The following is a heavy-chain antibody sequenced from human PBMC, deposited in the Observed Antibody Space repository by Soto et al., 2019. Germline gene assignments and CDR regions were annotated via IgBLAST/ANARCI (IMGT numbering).Heavy chain of an antibody. J-gene: IGHJ6*02. CDR2: INHSGST. D-gene: IGHD6-6*01. CDR1: GGSFSGYY. V-gene: IGHV4-34*01. Sequence: NPSETLSLTCAVYGGSFSGYYWSWIRQPPGKGLEWIGEINHSGSTNYNPSLKSRVTISVDTSKNQFSLKLSSVTAADTAVYYCARGGEYSSSSAYYYYYGMDVWGQGTTVTVSS. CDR3: ARGGEYSSSSAYYYYYGMDV.